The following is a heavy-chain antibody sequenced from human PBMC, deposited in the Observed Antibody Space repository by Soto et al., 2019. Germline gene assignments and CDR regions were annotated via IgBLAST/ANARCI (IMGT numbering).Heavy chain of an antibody. J-gene: IGHJ6*02. D-gene: IGHD2-2*01. V-gene: IGHV1-69*13. CDR3: ARTIVVVPAAIIRYYYGMDV. CDR2: IIPIFGTA. CDR1: GGTFSSYA. Sequence: SVKVSCKASGGTFSSYAISWVRQAPGQGLEWMGGIIPIFGTANYAQKFQGRVTITADESTSTAYMELSSLRSEDTAVYYCARTIVVVPAAIIRYYYGMDVWGQGTTVTVSS.